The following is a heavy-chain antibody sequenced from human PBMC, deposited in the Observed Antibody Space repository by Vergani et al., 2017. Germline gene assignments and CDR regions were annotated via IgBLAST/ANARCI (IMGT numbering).Heavy chain of an antibody. CDR3: ARVGYSAYYYYMDV. V-gene: IGHV3-48*04. CDR2: ISSSGSTI. Sequence: EVQLVESGGGLVQPGGSLRLSCAASGFTFSSYSMNWVRQAPGKGLEWVSYISSSGSTIYYADSVKGRFTISRDNAKNSLYLQMNSLRAEDTAVYYCARVGYSAYYYYMDVWGKGTTVTVSS. D-gene: IGHD2-15*01. J-gene: IGHJ6*03. CDR1: GFTFSSYS.